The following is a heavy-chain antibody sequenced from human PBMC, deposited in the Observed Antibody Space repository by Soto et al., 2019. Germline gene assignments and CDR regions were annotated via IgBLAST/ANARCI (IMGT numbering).Heavy chain of an antibody. V-gene: IGHV2-5*01. Sequence: QIALKESGPTLVKPSQTLTLTCTFSGFSFSTTGAGVGWIRQPPGKALEWLALIFWNDAKRYSPSLRSRLTSIKDTSKNQVVLTMTNVDPVDTATYYCAYRRGGSSSGGNFDYWGKGTPVTVYS. CDR1: GFSFSTTGAG. CDR2: IFWNDAK. CDR3: AYRRGGSSSGGNFDY. J-gene: IGHJ4*02. D-gene: IGHD2-15*01.